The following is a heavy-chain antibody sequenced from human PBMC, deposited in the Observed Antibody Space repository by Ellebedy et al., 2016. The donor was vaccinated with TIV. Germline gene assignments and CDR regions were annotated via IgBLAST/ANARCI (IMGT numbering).Heavy chain of an antibody. J-gene: IGHJ5*02. CDR3: AKDLAYYYDSSGNS. V-gene: IGHV3-30-3*01. CDR1: GFTFSSYA. CDR2: ISYDGSNK. Sequence: GESLKISXAASGFTFSSYAMHWVRQAPGKGLEWVAVISYDGSNKYYADSVKGRFTISRDNSKNTLYLQMNSLRAEDTAVYYCAKDLAYYYDSSGNSWGQGTLVTVSS. D-gene: IGHD3-22*01.